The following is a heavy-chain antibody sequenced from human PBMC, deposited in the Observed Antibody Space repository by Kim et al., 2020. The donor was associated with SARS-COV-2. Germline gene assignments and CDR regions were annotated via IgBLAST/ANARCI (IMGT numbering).Heavy chain of an antibody. CDR1: GGSFSGYY. CDR2: INHSGST. CDR3: ARDRAGIRLYYYYGMDV. J-gene: IGHJ6*02. Sequence: SETLSLTCAVYGGSFSGYYWSWIRQPPGKGLEWIGEINHSGSTNYNPSLKSRVTISVDTSKNQFSLKLSSVTAADTAVYYCARDRAGIRLYYYYGMDVWGQGTTVTVSS. V-gene: IGHV4-34*01. D-gene: IGHD6-19*01.